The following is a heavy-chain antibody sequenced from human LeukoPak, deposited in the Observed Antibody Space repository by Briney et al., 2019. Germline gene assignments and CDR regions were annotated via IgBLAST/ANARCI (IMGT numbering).Heavy chain of an antibody. V-gene: IGHV1-8*01. D-gene: IGHD2-15*01. CDR3: AREGRVVVAAKAWRYYFDY. Sequence: GASVKVSCKASGYTFTSYDIIWVRQASGQGLEWMGWMNPNSGHTGYAQKFQGRVTMTRNTSISTAYMELSSLRSEDTAVYFCAREGRVVVAAKAWRYYFDYWGQGTLVTVSS. J-gene: IGHJ4*02. CDR1: GYTFTSYD. CDR2: MNPNSGHT.